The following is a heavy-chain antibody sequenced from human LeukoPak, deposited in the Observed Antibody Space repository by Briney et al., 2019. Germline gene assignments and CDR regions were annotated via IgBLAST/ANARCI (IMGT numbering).Heavy chain of an antibody. Sequence: SETLSLTCAVSGYSISSGYYWGWIRQPPGKGLEWIGSIYHSGSTYYNPSLKSRVTISVDTSKNQFSLKLSSVTAADTAVYYCARALITMVRGPLDYCYYMDVWGKGTTVTVSS. V-gene: IGHV4-38-2*01. CDR1: GYSISSGYY. CDR3: ARALITMVRGPLDYCYYMDV. D-gene: IGHD3-10*01. CDR2: IYHSGST. J-gene: IGHJ6*03.